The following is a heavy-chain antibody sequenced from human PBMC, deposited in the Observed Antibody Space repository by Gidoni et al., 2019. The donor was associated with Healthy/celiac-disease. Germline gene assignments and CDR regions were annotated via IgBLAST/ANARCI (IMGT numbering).Heavy chain of an antibody. V-gene: IGHV3-9*01. CDR3: ARDLSAVCYYYCMDV. CDR1: GLTFDDYA. Sequence: EVQLAESGGGLVQPGRSLRLSCAASGLTFDDYAMHWVRQAPGKGREWVSGISWNSGSIGYADSVKGRFTISRDNAKNSLYLQMSSLRAEDTALYYCARDLSAVCYYYCMDVWGQGTTVTVSS. CDR2: ISWNSGSI. D-gene: IGHD3-16*01. J-gene: IGHJ6*02.